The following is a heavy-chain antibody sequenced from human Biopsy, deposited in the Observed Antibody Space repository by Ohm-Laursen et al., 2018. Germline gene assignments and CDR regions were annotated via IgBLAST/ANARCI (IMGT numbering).Heavy chain of an antibody. D-gene: IGHD3-3*01. CDR2: ISVTTGNT. J-gene: IGHJ4*02. CDR1: GYTFTNYA. Sequence: ASVKVSCKASGYTFTNYAINWVRQAPGQGLEWLGGISVTTGNTTYTQKLQGRVTMTTDTSTNTAYMELRSLRSDDTALYYCAREGTSVTFFGKISDYYFDFWGPGTVVTVSS. CDR3: AREGTSVTFFGKISDYYFDF. V-gene: IGHV1-18*01.